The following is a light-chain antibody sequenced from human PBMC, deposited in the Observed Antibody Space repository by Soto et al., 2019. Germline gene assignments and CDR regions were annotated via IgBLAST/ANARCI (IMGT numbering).Light chain of an antibody. CDR3: AAWDDSLNGWV. V-gene: IGLV1-44*01. CDR1: SSNIGTYF. CDR2: RNN. J-gene: IGLJ3*02. Sequence: QSVLTQPPSVSGTPGQRVTITCSGSSSNIGTYFVHWYQQLPGTAPKLLIYRNNQRPSGVPDRFSGSKSGTSASLAISGLQSEDEADYYCAAWDDSLNGWVFGGGTKLAVL.